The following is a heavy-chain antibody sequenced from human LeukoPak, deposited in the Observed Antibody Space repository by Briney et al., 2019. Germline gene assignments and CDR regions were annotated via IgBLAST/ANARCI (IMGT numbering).Heavy chain of an antibody. CDR3: ARGVRIRLLEWLINWFDP. D-gene: IGHD3-3*01. V-gene: IGHV4-34*01. CDR1: GGSFSGYY. Sequence: SETLSLTCAVYGGSFSGYYWSWIRQPPGKGLEWIREINHSGSTNYNPSLKSRVTISVDTSKNQFSLKLSSVTAADTAVYYCARGVRIRLLEWLINWFDPWGQGTLVTVSS. CDR2: INHSGST. J-gene: IGHJ5*02.